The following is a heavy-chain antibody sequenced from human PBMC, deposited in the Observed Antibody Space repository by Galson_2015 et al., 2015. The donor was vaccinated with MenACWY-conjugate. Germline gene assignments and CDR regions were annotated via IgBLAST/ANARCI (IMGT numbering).Heavy chain of an antibody. CDR2: INGDRTAT. CDR1: RVTVDRPW. Sequence: ALRLCYEARRVTVDRPWMHWVRQGPGKGLVWVSDINGDRTATYDADSVRGRFTVSRDNAENTVTLHRKSLRAEDTAVYYCAGYRGLEWIFNSLRYTGMDVWGQETTVTVS. J-gene: IGHJ6*02. D-gene: IGHD3-3*01. V-gene: IGHV3-74*01. CDR3: AGYRGLEWIFNSLRYTGMDV.